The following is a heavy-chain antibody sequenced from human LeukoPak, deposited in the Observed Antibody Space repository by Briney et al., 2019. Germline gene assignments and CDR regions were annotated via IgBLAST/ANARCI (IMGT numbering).Heavy chain of an antibody. D-gene: IGHD6-19*01. J-gene: IGHJ4*02. V-gene: IGHV3-7*01. CDR1: GFTFSSYW. Sequence: PGGSLRLSCAASGFTFSSYWMSWVRRAPGKGLEWVATIKQDGSEKYYVDSVKGRFTMSRDNAKNSLYLQMNSLRVEDTAVYYCARVGQWLVFDYWGQGTLVTVSS. CDR3: ARVGQWLVFDY. CDR2: IKQDGSEK.